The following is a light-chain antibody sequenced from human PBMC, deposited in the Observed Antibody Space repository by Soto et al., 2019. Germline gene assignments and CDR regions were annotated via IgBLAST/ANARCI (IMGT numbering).Light chain of an antibody. CDR1: SSDVGGYNY. J-gene: IGLJ1*01. CDR2: EVS. CDR3: TSYTSSSTLDV. V-gene: IGLV2-14*01. Sequence: QSALTQPASVSGSPGQSITISCTGTSSDVGGYNYVSWYQQHPGKAPKLIIYEVSNRPTGVSNRFSGSKSGHTASLTISGLQSEDEAEYFCTSYTSSSTLDVFGTGTKLTVL.